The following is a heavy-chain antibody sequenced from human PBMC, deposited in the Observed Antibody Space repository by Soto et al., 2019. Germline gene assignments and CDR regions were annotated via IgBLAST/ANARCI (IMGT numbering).Heavy chain of an antibody. D-gene: IGHD2-2*01. CDR3: AGLAGAYCSSTSCYTFDY. CDR2: IIPSFGTA. Sequence: QVQLVQSGAEVKKPGSSVKVSCKASGGTFSSYAISWVRQAPGQGLEWMGGIIPSFGTANYAQKFQGRVTITADESTSTAYMELSSLRSEDTAVYYCAGLAGAYCSSTSCYTFDYWGQGTLVTVSS. J-gene: IGHJ4*02. CDR1: GGTFSSYA. V-gene: IGHV1-69*01.